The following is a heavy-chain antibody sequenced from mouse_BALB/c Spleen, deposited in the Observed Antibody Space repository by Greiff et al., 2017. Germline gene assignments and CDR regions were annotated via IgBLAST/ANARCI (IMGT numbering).Heavy chain of an antibody. D-gene: IGHD2-1*01. J-gene: IGHJ4*01. CDR3: ARLGNKPYYYAMDY. CDR1: GYTFTNYW. V-gene: IGHV1-63*02. CDR2: IYPGGGYT. Sequence: VQLQQSGAELVRPGTSVKISCKASGYTFTNYWLGWVKQRPGHGLEWIGDIYPGGGYTNYNEKFKGKATLTADTSSSTAYMQLSSLTSEDSAVYFCARLGNKPYYYAMDYWGQGTSVTVSS.